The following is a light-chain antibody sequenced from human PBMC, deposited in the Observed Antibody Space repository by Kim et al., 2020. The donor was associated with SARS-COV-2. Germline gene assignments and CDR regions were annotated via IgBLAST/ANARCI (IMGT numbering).Light chain of an antibody. Sequence: DIQMTQSPSTLSASVGDRVTITCRASQSISGSLAWYQQKPGKAPKFLIYKASILESGVPSRFSGSGSGTEFSLTISSLQPDDFATYYCQQDNGYPYTFGQGTKLEI. J-gene: IGKJ2*01. CDR2: KAS. CDR1: QSISGS. V-gene: IGKV1-5*03. CDR3: QQDNGYPYT.